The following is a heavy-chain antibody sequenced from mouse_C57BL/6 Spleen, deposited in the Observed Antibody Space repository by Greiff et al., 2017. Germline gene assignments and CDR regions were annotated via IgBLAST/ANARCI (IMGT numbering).Heavy chain of an antibody. V-gene: IGHV5-17*01. J-gene: IGHJ2*01. CDR1: GFTFSDYG. Sequence: EVQVVESGGGLVKPGGSLKLSCAASGFTFSDYGMHWVRQAPEEGLEWVAYISSGSSTIYYADTVKGRFTISRDNAKNTLFLQMTSLRSEDTAMYYCARAYYDYVDYWGQGTTLTVSS. CDR3: ARAYYDYVDY. D-gene: IGHD2-4*01. CDR2: ISSGSSTI.